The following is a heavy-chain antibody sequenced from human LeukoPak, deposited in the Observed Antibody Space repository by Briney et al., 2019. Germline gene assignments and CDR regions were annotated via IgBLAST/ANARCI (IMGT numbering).Heavy chain of an antibody. J-gene: IGHJ4*02. CDR2: ISGSDGST. D-gene: IGHD3-10*01. Sequence: GVSLRLSCAASGFSLSSYAMSGVRRAPGKGREWVSAISGSDGSTYYADSVKGRFTISRDNSKNTLYLQMNSLTAEDTAVYYCAKDMGYSVRGVIITSHLFDYWGQGTLVTVSS. CDR1: GFSLSSYA. CDR3: AKDMGYSVRGVIITSHLFDY. V-gene: IGHV3-23*01.